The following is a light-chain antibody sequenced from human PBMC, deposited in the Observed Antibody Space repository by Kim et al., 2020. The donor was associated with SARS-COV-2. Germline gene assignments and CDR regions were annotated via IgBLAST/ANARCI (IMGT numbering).Light chain of an antibody. CDR3: AAWDDSVTGRV. V-gene: IGLV1-47*01. Sequence: GQKFFPSRSRTRYNIGISYVLWYQQFPGTAPRLLIDNTNQRPSGVPARFSGSKSGTSASLAISGLRSEDEADYYCAAWDDSVTGRVFGGGTQLTVL. CDR2: NTN. CDR1: RYNIGISY. J-gene: IGLJ3*02.